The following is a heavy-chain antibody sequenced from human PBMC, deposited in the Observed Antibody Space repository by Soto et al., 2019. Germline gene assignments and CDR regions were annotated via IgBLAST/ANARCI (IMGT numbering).Heavy chain of an antibody. CDR1: GFTFVSSW. V-gene: IGHV3-7*05. CDR3: VRDSAWYGKAS. J-gene: IGHJ1*01. D-gene: IGHD6-19*01. CDR2: VNQDLSEK. Sequence: GGALRLSCAASGFTFVSSWMIWVRQAPLKVLELLANVNQDLSEKACVESVKGLFAISRYDANNSLFLQVKRLRSYYTALYYCVRDSAWYGKASWGQGTLVTVSS.